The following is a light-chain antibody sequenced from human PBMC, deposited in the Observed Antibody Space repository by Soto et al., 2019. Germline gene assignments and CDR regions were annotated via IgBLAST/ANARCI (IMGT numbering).Light chain of an antibody. Sequence: DIQMTQSPSSLSASVGARVTITCQASQDLYNYLNWYQQKPGKAPKVLIYDVSKLETGVPSRFSGSGSGTDFTFTISSLQPEDIATYYCQQYHSLPLTFGGGTKVEIK. V-gene: IGKV1-33*01. J-gene: IGKJ4*01. CDR3: QQYHSLPLT. CDR1: QDLYNY. CDR2: DVS.